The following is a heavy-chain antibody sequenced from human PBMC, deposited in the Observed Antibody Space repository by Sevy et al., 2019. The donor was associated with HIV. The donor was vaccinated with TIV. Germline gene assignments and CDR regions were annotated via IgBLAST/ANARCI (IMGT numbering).Heavy chain of an antibody. V-gene: IGHV3-15*01. Sequence: GGSLRLSCAGSGFTFNNAWMSWVRQAPGKGLEWVGRIKSEIDGGTTDYAAPVKGRFTISRDDSNNTLFLQMNSLKTEDTAVYYCTRGIWFGEFSAYYFDSWGQGTLVTVSS. D-gene: IGHD3-10*01. CDR3: TRGIWFGEFSAYYFDS. J-gene: IGHJ4*02. CDR2: IKSEIDGGTT. CDR1: GFTFNNAW.